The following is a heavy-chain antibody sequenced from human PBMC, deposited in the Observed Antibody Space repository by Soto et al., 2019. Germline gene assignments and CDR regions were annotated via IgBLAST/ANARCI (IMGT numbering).Heavy chain of an antibody. CDR1: GFTFSSYA. CDR2: ISYDGSNI. D-gene: IGHD6-19*01. V-gene: IGHV3-30*09. CDR3: ARVRQQWLVSAHFFDY. Sequence: GGSLRLSCAASGFTFSSYAMHWVRQAPGKGLEWVALISYDGSNIHYADSVKGRFAISRDNSKNTLSLQMNSLRAEDTAVYYCARVRQQWLVSAHFFDYWGQGTLVTFS. J-gene: IGHJ4*02.